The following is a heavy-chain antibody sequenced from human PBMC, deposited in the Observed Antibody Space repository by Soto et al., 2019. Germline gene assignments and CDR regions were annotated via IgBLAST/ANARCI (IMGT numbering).Heavy chain of an antibody. CDR1: GYSFTSYL. V-gene: IGHV5-51*01. CDR3: ARLLPDVVAASYYYYYYMDV. D-gene: IGHD2-15*01. J-gene: IGHJ6*03. CDR2: IYPGDSDT. Sequence: GGSLKISCKGSGYSFTSYLIGWVRQMPGKSLEWLGIIYPGDSDTRYSPSFQGQVTISADKSISTAYLQWSSLKASDTAMYYCARLLPDVVAASYYYYYYMDVWGKGTTVTVSS.